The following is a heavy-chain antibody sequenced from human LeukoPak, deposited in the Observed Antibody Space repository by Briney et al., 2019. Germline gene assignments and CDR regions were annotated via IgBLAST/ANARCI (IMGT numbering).Heavy chain of an antibody. Sequence: GGSLRLSCVASGYTFRSDTINWVRQAPGKGLEWVSSISSSSSSISYADSVKGRFTISRDNAKNSLYLQMYSLRAEDTALYYRARVVDYASIDFWGQGTLVTVSS. CDR2: ISSSSSSI. V-gene: IGHV3-21*01. CDR3: ARVVDYASIDF. CDR1: GYTFRSDT. J-gene: IGHJ4*02. D-gene: IGHD4-17*01.